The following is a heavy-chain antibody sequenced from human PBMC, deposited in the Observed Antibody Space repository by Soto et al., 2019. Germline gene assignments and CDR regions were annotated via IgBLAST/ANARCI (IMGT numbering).Heavy chain of an antibody. CDR2: IYYSGST. Sequence: QVQLQESGPGLVKPSQTLSLTCTVSGGSISSGDYYWNWIRQSPGKGLEWIGYIYYSGSTNYNPSLKSRLARSRDTSKNQVSLKLTSVTAADKAVYYCARLGKALDIWGQGTMVTGSS. CDR1: GGSISSGDYY. D-gene: IGHD1-26*01. CDR3: ARLGKALDI. V-gene: IGHV4-30-4*01. J-gene: IGHJ3*02.